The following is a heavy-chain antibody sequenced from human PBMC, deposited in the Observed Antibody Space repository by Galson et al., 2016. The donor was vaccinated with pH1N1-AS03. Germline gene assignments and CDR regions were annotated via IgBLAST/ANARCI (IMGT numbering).Heavy chain of an antibody. CDR3: AHRFYGSGASFFDL. V-gene: IGHV2-5*01. D-gene: IGHD3-10*01. J-gene: IGHJ4*02. CDR2: IYWHDDK. CDR1: GFSLNDGGLG. Sequence: PALVKPTQTLTLTCTFSGFSLNDGGLGVGWIRQPPGKALEWLGMIYWHDDKRYNPSLQNRLTLTQGVSKSEVVLQMTNVDPEDTAKYYWAHRFYGSGASFFDLWGQGIVVVVS.